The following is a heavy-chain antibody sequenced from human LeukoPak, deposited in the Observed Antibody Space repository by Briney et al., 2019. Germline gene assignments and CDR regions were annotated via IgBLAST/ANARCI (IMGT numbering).Heavy chain of an antibody. V-gene: IGHV3-7*01. CDR3: ARRGPSSSRFDYYYYYMDV. CDR1: GFTFSSHG. Sequence: GGSLRLSCAGSGFTFSSHGMDWVRQAPGKGLEWVANIKQDGSEKYYVDSVKGRFTISRDNAKNTLYLQMNSLRAEDTAVYYCARRGPSSSRFDYYYYYMDVWGKGTTVTVSS. J-gene: IGHJ6*03. D-gene: IGHD6-6*01. CDR2: IKQDGSEK.